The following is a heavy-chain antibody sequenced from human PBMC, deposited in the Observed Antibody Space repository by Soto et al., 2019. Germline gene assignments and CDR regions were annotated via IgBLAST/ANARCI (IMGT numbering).Heavy chain of an antibody. CDR1: GGSIRSSSYY. D-gene: IGHD1-26*01. CDR3: ARLQYSGSHSLFDY. J-gene: IGHJ4*02. V-gene: IGHV4-39*01. Sequence: SETLSLTCTVSGGSIRSSSYYWGWIRQPPGKGLEWIGSIYYSGSTYYNPSLKSRVTISVDTSKNQFSLKLSSVTAADTAVYYCARLQYSGSHSLFDYWGQGTLVTVSS. CDR2: IYYSGST.